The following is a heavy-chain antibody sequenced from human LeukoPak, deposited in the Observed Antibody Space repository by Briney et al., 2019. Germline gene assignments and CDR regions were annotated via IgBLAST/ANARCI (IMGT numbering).Heavy chain of an antibody. Sequence: SETLSLTCTFSGGSITNSQWNWLRQPPGKGLEWIGYIFYSGISDYNLSLNSKVPFSVATYKTQFYLTLTSVPAADPAVDYSSRQRRYYYDYSDHYSGYFHDWGQGTLVTVSS. CDR1: GGSITNSQ. J-gene: IGHJ4*02. V-gene: IGHV4-59*08. CDR2: IFYSGIS. D-gene: IGHD3-22*01. CDR3: SRQRRYYYDYSDHYSGYFHD.